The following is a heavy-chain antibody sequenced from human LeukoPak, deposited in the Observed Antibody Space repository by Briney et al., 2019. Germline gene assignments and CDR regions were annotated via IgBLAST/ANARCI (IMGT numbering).Heavy chain of an antibody. CDR2: INTNTGNP. CDR1: GYTFTGYY. Sequence: GASVKVSCKASGYTFTGYYMHWVRQAPGQGLEWMGWINTNTGNPTYAQGFTGRFVFSLDTSVSTAYLQISSLKAEDTAVYYCARGYDFWSGYIYGGGFDYWGQGTLVTVSS. J-gene: IGHJ4*02. CDR3: ARGYDFWSGYIYGGGFDY. V-gene: IGHV7-4-1*02. D-gene: IGHD3-3*01.